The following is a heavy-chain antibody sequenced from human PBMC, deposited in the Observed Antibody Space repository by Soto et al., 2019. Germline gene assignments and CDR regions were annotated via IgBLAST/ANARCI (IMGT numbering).Heavy chain of an antibody. J-gene: IGHJ6*03. V-gene: IGHV3-23*01. CDR2: ISGSGGST. CDR1: GFTFSSYA. Sequence: PGGSLRLSCAASGFTFSSYAMSWVRQAPGKGLEWVSAISGSGGSTYYADSVKGRFTISRDNSKNTLYLQMNSLRAEDTAVYYCAKKGEPLYGDYVGYYYMDVWGKGTTVTVSS. D-gene: IGHD4-17*01. CDR3: AKKGEPLYGDYVGYYYMDV.